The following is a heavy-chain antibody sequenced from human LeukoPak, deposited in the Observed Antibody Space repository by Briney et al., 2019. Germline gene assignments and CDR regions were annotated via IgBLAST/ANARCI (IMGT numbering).Heavy chain of an antibody. CDR2: ISSSGTTI. J-gene: IGHJ4*02. CDR1: GFTFSSYE. D-gene: IGHD1-26*01. Sequence: GGSLRLSCATSGFTFSSYEMNWVRQAPGKGLEWVSFISSSGTTIYYADSVKGRFTIPRDNAKNSLYLQMNSLRAEDTAVYYCARDKVGTTTILRRTPGAFDYWGQGTLVTVSS. V-gene: IGHV3-48*03. CDR3: ARDKVGTTTILRRTPGAFDY.